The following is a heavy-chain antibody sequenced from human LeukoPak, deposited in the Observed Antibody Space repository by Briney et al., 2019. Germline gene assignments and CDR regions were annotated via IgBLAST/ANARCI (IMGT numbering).Heavy chain of an antibody. D-gene: IGHD1-26*01. CDR2: ISGSGGST. CDR1: GFTFSSYA. J-gene: IGHJ4*02. Sequence: GGSPRLSCAASGFTFSSYATSWVRQAPGKGLEWVSAISGSGGSTYYADSVKGRFTISRDNSKNTLYLQMNSLRAEDTAVYYCAKDVTLVGALYYFDYWGQGTLVTVSS. V-gene: IGHV3-23*01. CDR3: AKDVTLVGALYYFDY.